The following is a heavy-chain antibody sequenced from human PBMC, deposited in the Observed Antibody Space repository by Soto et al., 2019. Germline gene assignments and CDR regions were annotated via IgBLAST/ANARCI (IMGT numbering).Heavy chain of an antibody. V-gene: IGHV3-7*01. D-gene: IGHD6-6*01. CDR1: GFTFSSYW. CDR2: IKQDGSEK. Sequence: GGSLRLSCAASGFTFSSYWMSWVRQAPGKGLEWVANIKQDGSEKYYVDSVKGRFTISRDNAKNSLYLQMNSLRAEDTAVYYCARSIAAPLNWFDPWGQGTLVTVSS. J-gene: IGHJ5*02. CDR3: ARSIAAPLNWFDP.